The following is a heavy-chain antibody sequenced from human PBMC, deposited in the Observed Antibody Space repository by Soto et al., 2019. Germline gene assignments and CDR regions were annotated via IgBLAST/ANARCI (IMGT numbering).Heavy chain of an antibody. Sequence: GASVKLSCKASGYTFTSYGISWVRQAPGQGLEWMGWISAYNGNTNYAQKLQGRVTMTTDTSTSTAYMELRSLRSDDTAVYYCARQDIVVVPAAMLARYYYYYMDVWGKGTTVTVSS. J-gene: IGHJ6*03. CDR3: ARQDIVVVPAAMLARYYYYYMDV. CDR1: GYTFTSYG. D-gene: IGHD2-2*01. CDR2: ISAYNGNT. V-gene: IGHV1-18*01.